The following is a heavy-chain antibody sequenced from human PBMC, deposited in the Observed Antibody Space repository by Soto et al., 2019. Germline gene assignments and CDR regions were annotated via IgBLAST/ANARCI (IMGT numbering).Heavy chain of an antibody. Sequence: SETLSLTCTVTGGASSGYYWTWIRQSDGEGLEWIGRIYSSGSTNYNPSLKSRVTISLDTSMNYFYLNLTSVTAADTAIYYCVRDRALDSSGHWFDSWGQGTLVTVSS. V-gene: IGHV4-4*07. J-gene: IGHJ5*01. D-gene: IGHD6-19*01. CDR2: IYSSGST. CDR1: GGASSGYY. CDR3: VRDRALDSSGHWFDS.